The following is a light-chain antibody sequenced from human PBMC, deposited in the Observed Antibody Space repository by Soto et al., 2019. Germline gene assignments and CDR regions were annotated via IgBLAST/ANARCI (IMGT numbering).Light chain of an antibody. Sequence: QPVLTQPPSVSGAPGQRVTISCTGSSSNIGAGYDVHWYQQLPGTAPKLLIYGNNNRPSGVPDRFSGSKSDTSASLAITGLQAEDEADYYCQSSDSSLSGVVFGGGTKVTVL. V-gene: IGLV1-40*01. CDR3: QSSDSSLSGVV. CDR2: GNN. CDR1: SSNIGAGYD. J-gene: IGLJ2*01.